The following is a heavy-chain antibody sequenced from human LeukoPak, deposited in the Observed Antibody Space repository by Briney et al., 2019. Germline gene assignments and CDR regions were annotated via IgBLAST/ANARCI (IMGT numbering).Heavy chain of an antibody. D-gene: IGHD6-13*01. CDR2: ISYDGSNK. J-gene: IGHJ4*02. Sequence: PGGSLRLSCAASGFTFSSYAMHWVRQAPGKGLEWVAVISYDGSNKYYADSVKGRFTISRDNSKNTLYLQMNSLRAEDTAVYYCARPYSSSWYDYWGQGTLVTVSS. V-gene: IGHV3-30-3*01. CDR1: GFTFSSYA. CDR3: ARPYSSSWYDY.